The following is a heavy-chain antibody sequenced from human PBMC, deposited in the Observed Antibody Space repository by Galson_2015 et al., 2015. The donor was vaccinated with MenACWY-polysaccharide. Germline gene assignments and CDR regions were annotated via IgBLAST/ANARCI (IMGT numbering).Heavy chain of an antibody. Sequence: SLRLSCAASGFTFSIYVMTWVRQAPGKGLEWVSAISSGGATAYYKASVKGRSTFSGDNSRDTVHLQMDSLRAEDTAVYYCVKGGWADNWGQGTLVTVSS. J-gene: IGHJ4*02. V-gene: IGHV3-23*02. CDR3: VKGGWADN. CDR1: GFTFSIYV. CDR2: ISSGGATA. D-gene: IGHD1-26*01.